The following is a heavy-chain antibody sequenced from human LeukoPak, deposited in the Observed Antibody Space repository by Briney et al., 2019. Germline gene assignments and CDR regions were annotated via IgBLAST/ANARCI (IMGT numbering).Heavy chain of an antibody. V-gene: IGHV1-18*01. D-gene: IGHD3-10*01. J-gene: IGHJ4*02. CDR2: IGAYNGNT. CDR3: ARDHYSQYYFDY. CDR1: GYTFTSYG. Sequence: ASVKVSCKASGYTFTSYGISWVRQAPGQGLEWMGWIGAYNGNTNYAQKLQGRVTMTTDTSTSTAYMELRSLRSDDTAVYYCARDHYSQYYFDYWGQGTLVTVSS.